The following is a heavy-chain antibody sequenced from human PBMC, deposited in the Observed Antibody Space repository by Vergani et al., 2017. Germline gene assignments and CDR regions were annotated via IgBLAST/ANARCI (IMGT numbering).Heavy chain of an antibody. CDR3: AKHFRGWGIDY. CDR1: GFTLSNYA. D-gene: IGHD3-16*01. J-gene: IGHJ4*02. CDR2: IQFDGSNQ. V-gene: IGHV3-30*02. Sequence: QVQLVESGGGVVQRGGSLRLSCATSGFTLSNYAMQWIRQGPGKGLEFGACIQFDGSNQYYADSVKGRFTLSRDFSKNTLYLQMNSLRTDDTATYYCAKHFRGWGIDYWGQGTQVIVSS.